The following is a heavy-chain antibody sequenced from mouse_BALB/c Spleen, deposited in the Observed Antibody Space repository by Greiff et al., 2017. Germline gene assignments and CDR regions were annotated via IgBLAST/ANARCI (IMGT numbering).Heavy chain of an antibody. Sequence: EVQRVESGGGLVKPGGSLKLSCAASGFTFSDYYMYWVRQTPEKRLEWVATISDGGSYTYYPDSVKGRFTISRDNAKNNLYLQMSSLKSEDTAMYYCARSTYFDVWGAGTTVTVSS. V-gene: IGHV5-4*02. J-gene: IGHJ1*01. CDR3: ARSTYFDV. CDR1: GFTFSDYY. D-gene: IGHD2-1*01. CDR2: ISDGGSYT.